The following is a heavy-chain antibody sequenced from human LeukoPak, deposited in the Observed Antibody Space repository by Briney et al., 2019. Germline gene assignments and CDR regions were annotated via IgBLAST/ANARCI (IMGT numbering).Heavy chain of an antibody. Sequence: SETLSLTCTVSGGSTSSYYWSWIRQPPGKGLEWIGYIYYSGSTNYNPSLKSRVTISVDTSKNQFSLKLSSVTAADTAVYYCARGDSSGWYPVDFDYWGQGTLVTVSS. J-gene: IGHJ4*02. D-gene: IGHD6-19*01. V-gene: IGHV4-59*01. CDR1: GGSTSSYY. CDR3: ARGDSSGWYPVDFDY. CDR2: IYYSGST.